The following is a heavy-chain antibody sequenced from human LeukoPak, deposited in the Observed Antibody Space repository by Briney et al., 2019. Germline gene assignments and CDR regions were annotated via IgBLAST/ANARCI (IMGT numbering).Heavy chain of an antibody. D-gene: IGHD4-11*01. CDR2: ISYDGSNK. CDR3: AKDPNKVTTHYYYGMDV. V-gene: IGHV3-30*18. CDR1: GFTFSSYG. J-gene: IGHJ6*02. Sequence: PGGSLRLSCAASGFTFSSYGMHWVRQAPGKGLEWVAVISYDGSNKYYADSVKGRFTISRDNSKNTLYLQMNSLRAEDTAVYYCAKDPNKVTTHYYYGMDVWGQGTTVTVSS.